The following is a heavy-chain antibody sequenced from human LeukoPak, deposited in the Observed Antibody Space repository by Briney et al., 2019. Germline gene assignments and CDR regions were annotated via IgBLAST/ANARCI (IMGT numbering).Heavy chain of an antibody. D-gene: IGHD3-22*01. CDR2: VSAYNGNT. Sequence: ASVKVSCKASGYTFTNYGISWVRQAPGQGLEWMGWVSAYNGNTNYAQKLQGRVTMTTDTSTNTAYMELRSLRSDDTAVYYCARDRGITMIVVGLFDYWGQGTLVTVSS. J-gene: IGHJ4*02. V-gene: IGHV1-18*01. CDR1: GYTFTNYG. CDR3: ARDRGITMIVVGLFDY.